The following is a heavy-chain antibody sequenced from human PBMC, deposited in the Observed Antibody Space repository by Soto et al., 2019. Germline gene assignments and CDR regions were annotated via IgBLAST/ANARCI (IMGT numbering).Heavy chain of an antibody. J-gene: IGHJ5*02. D-gene: IGHD4-17*01. CDR2: NYWDDDK. CDR3: AHRLRDLTSPWFGP. CDR1: GFSLTTSGVG. Sequence: QITLKESGPTLVKPTQTLTLTCTFSGFSLTTSGVGVGWVRQPPGKALEWLALNYWDDDKWDSPSLKSSLTINNDTSKYQVVVIMTNMDPVDTATYYCAHRLRDLTSPWFGPWGRGTLVPVSS. V-gene: IGHV2-5*02.